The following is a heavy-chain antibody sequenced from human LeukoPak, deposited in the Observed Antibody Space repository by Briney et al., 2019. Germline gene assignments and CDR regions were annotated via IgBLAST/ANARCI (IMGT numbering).Heavy chain of an antibody. CDR1: GGSLSGYY. D-gene: IGHD3-22*01. V-gene: IGHV4-34*01. Sequence: SETLSLTCAVYGGSLSGYYWSWIRQPPGKGLEWIGEINHSGSTNYNPSLKSRVTISVDTSKNQFSLKLSSVTAADTAVYYCARGRYYYGYWGQGTLVIVSS. CDR3: ARGRYYYGY. CDR2: INHSGST. J-gene: IGHJ4*02.